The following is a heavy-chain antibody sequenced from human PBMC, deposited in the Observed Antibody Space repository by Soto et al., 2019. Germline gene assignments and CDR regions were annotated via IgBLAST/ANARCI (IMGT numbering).Heavy chain of an antibody. CDR2: ISSGAAYI. D-gene: IGHD1-26*01. CDR1: TFSLYS. J-gene: IGHJ5*02. CDR3: TRDEGGSYDSWFHP. V-gene: IGHV3-21*01. Sequence: EVQVVESGGGLVKPGGSLTLSCNLTFSLYSMIWVRQAPGEGLEWVASISSGAAYIKYADSVQGRFTISRDNAKSSVSLQMSSLRVEDTAVYFCTRDEGGSYDSWFHPWGQGTQVTVSA.